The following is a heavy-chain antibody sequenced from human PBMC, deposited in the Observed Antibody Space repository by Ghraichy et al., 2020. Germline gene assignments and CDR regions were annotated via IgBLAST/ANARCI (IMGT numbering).Heavy chain of an antibody. CDR2: INPNTGGT. Sequence: ASVKVSCKASGYHVTGYYIHWVRQSRGQGLEWMGWINPNTGGTDYAQKFQGRVTMTRDTSITTVYMELNGLRSDDTAVYHCARVKYPGHYNGFDIWGQGTMVTVSS. CDR1: GYHVTGYY. D-gene: IGHD4-11*01. J-gene: IGHJ3*02. V-gene: IGHV1-2*02. CDR3: ARVKYPGHYNGFDI.